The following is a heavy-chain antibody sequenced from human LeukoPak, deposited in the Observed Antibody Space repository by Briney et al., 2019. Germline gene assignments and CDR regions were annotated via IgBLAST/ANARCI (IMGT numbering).Heavy chain of an antibody. Sequence: PSETLSLTCAVSGGSIGIYYWSWIRQPPGKGLEWIGYIYHNGSTSYNPSLKSRVSISVDTSKNQFSLKLTSVTAADTAVYYCARAEALSDNSGYYEDYWGQGTLVTVSS. D-gene: IGHD3-22*01. J-gene: IGHJ4*02. CDR1: GGSIGIYY. CDR2: IYHNGST. V-gene: IGHV4-59*08. CDR3: ARAEALSDNSGYYEDY.